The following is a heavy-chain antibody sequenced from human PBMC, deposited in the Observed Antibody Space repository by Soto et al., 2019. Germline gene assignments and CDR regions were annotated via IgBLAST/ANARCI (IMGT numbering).Heavy chain of an antibody. D-gene: IGHD3-16*01. V-gene: IGHV3-30*18. CDR3: AKLYPAGSETYLGGFDN. Sequence: LRLSCAASRFTFSSYGMHWVRQAPGKGLEWVALISHDGRNKYYADSVKGRFTISRDNSKNTLYLQMNSLRPDDTAVYYCAKLYPAGSETYLGGFDNWGQGTLVTVSS. CDR2: ISHDGRNK. CDR1: RFTFSSYG. J-gene: IGHJ4*02.